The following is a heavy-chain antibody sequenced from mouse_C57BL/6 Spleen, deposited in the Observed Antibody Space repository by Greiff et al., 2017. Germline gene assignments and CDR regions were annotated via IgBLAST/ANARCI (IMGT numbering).Heavy chain of an antibody. V-gene: IGHV1-15*01. CDR3: TRGVNYYGSRDFDV. CDR2: IDPETGGT. Sequence: VQLQQSGAELVRPGASVTLSCKASGYTFTDYEMHWVKQTPVHGLEWIGAIDPETGGTAYNQKFKGKAILTADKSSSTAYMELRSLTSEDSAVYYCTRGVNYYGSRDFDVWGTGTTVTVSS. D-gene: IGHD1-1*01. J-gene: IGHJ1*03. CDR1: GYTFTDYE.